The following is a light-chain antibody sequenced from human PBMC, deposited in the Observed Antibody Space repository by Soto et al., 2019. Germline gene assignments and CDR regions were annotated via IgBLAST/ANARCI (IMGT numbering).Light chain of an antibody. J-gene: IGLJ3*02. CDR2: EVS. Sequence: QSALTQPPSASGSPGQSVTISCTGTSSDVGAYNYVSWYQQYPGKAPKLMIYEVSKRPSVVPDRFSGSKSGKTASLTVSGLQPEDEADYYCTSYAGSDIWVFGGGTKVTVL. CDR3: TSYAGSDIWV. CDR1: SSDVGAYNY. V-gene: IGLV2-8*01.